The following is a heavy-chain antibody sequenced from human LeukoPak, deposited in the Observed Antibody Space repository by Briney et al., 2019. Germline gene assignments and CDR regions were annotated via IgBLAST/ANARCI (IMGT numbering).Heavy chain of an antibody. CDR1: GFTFSSYE. CDR2: ISSSSSTI. Sequence: PGGSLRLSCAASGFTFSSYEMNWVRQAPGKGLEWVSYISSSSSTIYYADSVKGRFTISRDNAKNSLYLQMNSLRAEDTAVYYCARLFNWNGLYWGQGTLVTVSS. V-gene: IGHV3-48*03. D-gene: IGHD1-20*01. CDR3: ARLFNWNGLY. J-gene: IGHJ4*02.